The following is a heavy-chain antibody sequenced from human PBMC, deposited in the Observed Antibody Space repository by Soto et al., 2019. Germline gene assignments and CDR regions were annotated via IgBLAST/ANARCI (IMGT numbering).Heavy chain of an antibody. V-gene: IGHV1-69*04. J-gene: IGHJ3*02. D-gene: IGHD2-2*01. CDR1: GGTFSSYT. Sequence: SVKVSCKASGGTFSSYTISWVRQAPGQGLEWMGRIIPILGIANYAQKFQGRVTITADKSTSTAYMELSSLRSEDTAVYYCARDIALDCSSTSCTGDAFDIWGQGTMVIVSS. CDR3: ARDIALDCSSTSCTGDAFDI. CDR2: IIPILGIA.